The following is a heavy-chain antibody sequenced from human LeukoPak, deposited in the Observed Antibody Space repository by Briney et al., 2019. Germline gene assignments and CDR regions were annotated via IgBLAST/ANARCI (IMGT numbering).Heavy chain of an antibody. CDR1: VYTFTGYY. J-gene: IGHJ4*02. V-gene: IGHV1-2*02. Sequence: ASVKVSCKASVYTFTGYYMHWVRQAPGQGLERMGWIDPNAGVTYCAQKFQGRVTMARDTSISTAYLELSTVTSDDTAIYYCARGQGSSWFDYWGQGTLVTVSS. D-gene: IGHD6-13*01. CDR2: IDPNAGVT. CDR3: ARGQGSSWFDY.